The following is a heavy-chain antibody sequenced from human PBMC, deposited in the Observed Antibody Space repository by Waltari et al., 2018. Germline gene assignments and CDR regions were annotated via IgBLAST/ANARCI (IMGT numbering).Heavy chain of an antibody. J-gene: IGHJ4*02. CDR3: ARDRIFVGVAATLGPFDH. CDR1: GYIFTNYG. V-gene: IGHV1-18*04. D-gene: IGHD3-16*01. Sequence: VQSGNELKKPGASVKVSCKASGYIFTNYGLSWVRQAPGQGLEWLGWISAYNGNTNYTERLQDRLTLTMDTSTTTAYMELRRLTSDDTAVYYCARDRIFVGVAATLGPFDHWGQGTLVTVSS. CDR2: ISAYNGNT.